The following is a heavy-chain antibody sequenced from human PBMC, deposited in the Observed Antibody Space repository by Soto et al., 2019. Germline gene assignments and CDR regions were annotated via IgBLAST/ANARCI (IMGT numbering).Heavy chain of an antibody. CDR2: ISYDGSNK. D-gene: IGHD3-22*01. CDR1: GFTFRSDA. J-gene: IGHJ4*02. V-gene: IGHV3-30-3*01. CDR3: ARDRPPVRGYLFDY. Sequence: GGSLILSCAASGFTFRSDAMHWVRQAPGKGLEWVAVISYDGSNKYYADSVKGRFTISRDNSKNTLYLQMNSLRAEDTAVYYCARDRPPVRGYLFDYWGQGTLVNVSS.